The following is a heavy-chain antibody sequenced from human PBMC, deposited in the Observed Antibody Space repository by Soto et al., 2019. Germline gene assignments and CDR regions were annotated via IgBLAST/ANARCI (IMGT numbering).Heavy chain of an antibody. J-gene: IGHJ4*02. D-gene: IGHD1-1*01. CDR2: IWHNGKNK. V-gene: IGHV3-33*04. CDR3: ARDPGQDEAMEY. Sequence: QVQVVESGGGVVQPGRSLRLSCATSGFAFSNFGMHWVRQVPGKGLEWVAVIWHNGKNKDYEDYAKGRFTISRDNAKNILYLEMSSLRVEDTAIYYCARDPGQDEAMEYWGQGTLVTVSS. CDR1: GFAFSNFG.